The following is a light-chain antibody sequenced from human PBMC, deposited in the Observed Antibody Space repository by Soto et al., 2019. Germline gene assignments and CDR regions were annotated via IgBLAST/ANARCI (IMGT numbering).Light chain of an antibody. Sequence: EMVMTQSPATLSVSPGERATLSCRASQTLSSNLAWYQQKPGQVPRLLIYGASTRATGIPARFSGSGSGTEFTLTISSLQSEDFAVYYCQQYNKWPLFTFGQGTKVDIK. CDR2: GAS. J-gene: IGKJ2*01. CDR3: QQYNKWPLFT. V-gene: IGKV3-15*01. CDR1: QTLSSN.